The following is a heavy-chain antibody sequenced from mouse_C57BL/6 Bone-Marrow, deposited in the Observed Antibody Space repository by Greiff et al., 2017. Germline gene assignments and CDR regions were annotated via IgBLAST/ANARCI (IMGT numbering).Heavy chain of an antibody. CDR3: ARSKNWDSWFAY. D-gene: IGHD4-1*01. V-gene: IGHV1-54*01. Sequence: QVQLQQSGAELVRPGTSVKVSCKASGYAFTNYLIEWVKQRPGQGLEWIGVINPGSGGTNYTEKFKGKETLTADKSSSTAYMQLSSLTSEDSAVYFCARSKNWDSWFAYWGQGTLVTVSA. CDR2: INPGSGGT. J-gene: IGHJ3*01. CDR1: GYAFTNYL.